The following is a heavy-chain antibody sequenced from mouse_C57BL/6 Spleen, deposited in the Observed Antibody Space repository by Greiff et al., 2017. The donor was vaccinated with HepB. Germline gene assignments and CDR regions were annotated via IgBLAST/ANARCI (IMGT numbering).Heavy chain of an antibody. CDR3: ARYGYDYDRYFDV. CDR2: INPGSGGT. D-gene: IGHD2-4*01. Sequence: VQLQQSGAELVRPGTSVKVSCKASGYAFTNYLIAWVKQRPGQGLEWIGVINPGSGGTNYNEKFKGKATLTADKSSSTAYMQLSSLTSEDSAVYFCARYGYDYDRYFDVWGTGTTVTVSS. V-gene: IGHV1-54*01. CDR1: GYAFTNYL. J-gene: IGHJ1*03.